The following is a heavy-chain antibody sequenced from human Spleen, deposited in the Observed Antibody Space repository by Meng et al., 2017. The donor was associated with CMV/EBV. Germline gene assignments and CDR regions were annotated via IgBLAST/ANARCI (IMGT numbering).Heavy chain of an antibody. J-gene: IGHJ6*02. CDR3: ARDKGYCSSTSCSYYYYYGMDV. V-gene: IGHV3-11*04. Sequence: GESLKISCAASGFTYGDYYMNWIRQAPGKGLEWVSHISSSGSTKYYADSVKGRFTISRDNAKNSLYLQMNSLRAEDTAVYYCARDKGYCSSTSCSYYYYYGMDVWGQGTTVTVSS. CDR2: ISSSGSTK. D-gene: IGHD2-2*01. CDR1: GFTYGDYY.